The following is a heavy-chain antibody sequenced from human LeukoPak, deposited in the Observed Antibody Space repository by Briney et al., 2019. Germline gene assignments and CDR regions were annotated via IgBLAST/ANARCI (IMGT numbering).Heavy chain of an antibody. V-gene: IGHV1-3*01. CDR2: INAGNGNT. D-gene: IGHD6-19*01. Sequence: GASVKVSCKASGYTFTSYAMHWVRQAPGQRLEWMGWINAGNGNTKYSQKFQGRVTITRDTSASTAYMELSSLRSEDTAVYYCARDMAAAGYSSGWTYYYYGMDVWGQGTTVTVSS. CDR1: GYTFTSYA. CDR3: ARDMAAAGYSSGWTYYYYGMDV. J-gene: IGHJ6*02.